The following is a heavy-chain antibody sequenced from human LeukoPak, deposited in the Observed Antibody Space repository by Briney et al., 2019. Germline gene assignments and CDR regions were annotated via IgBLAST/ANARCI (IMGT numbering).Heavy chain of an antibody. J-gene: IGHJ3*02. CDR1: GYSISSGYY. V-gene: IGHV4-38-2*02. CDR2: IYHSGST. Sequence: SETLSLTCTVSGYSISSGYYWGWIRQPPGKGLEWIGSIYHSGSTYYNPSLKSRVTISVDTSKNQFSLKLSSVTAADTAVYYCATQSGATVTTAFDIWGQGTMVTVSS. D-gene: IGHD4-17*01. CDR3: ATQSGATVTTAFDI.